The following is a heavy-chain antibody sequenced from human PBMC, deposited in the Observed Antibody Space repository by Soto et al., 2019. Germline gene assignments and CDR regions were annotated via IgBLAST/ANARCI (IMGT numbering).Heavy chain of an antibody. CDR3: TRNQVKADY. J-gene: IGHJ4*02. V-gene: IGHV3-7*01. CDR2: IKGDGSEQ. CDR1: GFALSSFW. D-gene: IGHD3-22*01. Sequence: EVQLVESGGDLVQPGGSLRLSCVASGFALSSFWMTWVRQAPGKGLEWVAKIKGDGSEQNYVDSVRGRFTISRDNAKNSVYLQMNSLRVDDTAVYYCTRNQVKADYWGQGTLVTFSS.